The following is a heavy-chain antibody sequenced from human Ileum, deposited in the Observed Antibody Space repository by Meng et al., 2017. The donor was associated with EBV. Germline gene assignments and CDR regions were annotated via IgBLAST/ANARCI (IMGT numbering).Heavy chain of an antibody. CDR1: GYTFRSHA. J-gene: IGHJ4*02. V-gene: IGHV7-4-1*02. CDR2: INSNTGNS. D-gene: IGHD6-19*01. Sequence: QVQLVQAGSELRKPGASVKVSCKASGYTFRSHAMSWVRQAPGQGLEWMGWINSNTGNSTYAQGFTGRFVFSLDTSVSTAYLHINSLKTEDTAVYYCAREVGQGWYYFDYWGQGTLVTRLL. CDR3: AREVGQGWYYFDY.